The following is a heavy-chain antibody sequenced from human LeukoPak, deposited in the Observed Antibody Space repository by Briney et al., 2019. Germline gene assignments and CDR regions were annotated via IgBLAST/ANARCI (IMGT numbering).Heavy chain of an antibody. CDR2: IYYSGST. V-gene: IGHV4-59*08. Sequence: SETLPLTCTVSGGSISSYYWSWIRQPPGKGLEWMGYIYYSGSTNYNPSLKSRVTMLVDTSKNQFSLKLSSVTAADTAVYYCARQRPWDCSGGSCYFSPFDYWGQGILVTVSS. CDR3: ARQRPWDCSGGSCYFSPFDY. D-gene: IGHD2-15*01. J-gene: IGHJ4*02. CDR1: GGSISSYY.